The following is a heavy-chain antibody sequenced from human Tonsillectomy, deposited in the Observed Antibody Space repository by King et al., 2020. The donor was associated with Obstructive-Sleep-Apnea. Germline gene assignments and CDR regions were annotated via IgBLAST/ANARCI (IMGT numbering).Heavy chain of an antibody. CDR1: GFTFSNYG. CDR2: IRYDGSNK. V-gene: IGHV3-30*02. D-gene: IGHD6-6*01. CDR3: AKDQDGSSYLFDY. Sequence: VQLVESGGGVVQPGRSLRLSCASSGFTFSNYGMHWVRQAPGKGLEWVALIRYDGSNKDYADSVKGRFTISRDNSKNTLYLQMNSPRAEDTAVYYCAKDQDGSSYLFDYWGQGTLVTVSS. J-gene: IGHJ4*02.